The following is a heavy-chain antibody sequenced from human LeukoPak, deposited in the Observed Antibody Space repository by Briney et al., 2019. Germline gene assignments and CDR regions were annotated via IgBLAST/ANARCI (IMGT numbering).Heavy chain of an antibody. D-gene: IGHD2-2*01. V-gene: IGHV4-34*01. Sequence: GSLRLSCAASGFTFSMHAMGWIRQPPGKGLEWIGEINHSGSTNYNPSLKSRVTISVDTSKNQFSLKLSSVTAADTAVYYCAREVSYCSSTSCYVYYYYYMDVWGKGTTVTVSS. CDR3: AREVSYCSSTSCYVYYYYYMDV. CDR2: INHSGST. J-gene: IGHJ6*03. CDR1: GFTFSMHA.